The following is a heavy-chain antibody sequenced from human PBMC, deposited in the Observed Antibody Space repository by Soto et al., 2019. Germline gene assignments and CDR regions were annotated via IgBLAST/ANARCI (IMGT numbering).Heavy chain of an antibody. CDR2: ISWDGGST. D-gene: IGHD6-13*01. CDR3: AKDISSSCGFFDY. CDR1: GFTFDDYT. V-gene: IGHV3-43*01. J-gene: IGHJ4*02. Sequence: EVQLVESGGVVVQPGGSLRLSCAASGFTFDDYTMHWVRQAPGKGLEWVSLISWDGGSTYYADSVKGRFTISRDNSKNYLYLQMNSLRTADTALYYCAKDISSSCGFFDYWGQGTLVTVSS.